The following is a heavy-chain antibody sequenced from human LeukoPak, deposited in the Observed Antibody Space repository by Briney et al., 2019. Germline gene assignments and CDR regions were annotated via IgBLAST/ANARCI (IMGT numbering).Heavy chain of an antibody. D-gene: IGHD1-1*01. V-gene: IGHV3-23*05. CDR2: IRNSGTST. CDR3: AANWNLDY. Sequence: LRLSXAXSGFXXXSYAMTWVRQAPGKGLEWVSAIRNSGTSTYYAASVKGRFTISRDNSKNTLYLQMNSLRAEDTAVYYCAANWNLDYWGQGTLVTVSS. CDR1: GFXXXSYA. J-gene: IGHJ4*02.